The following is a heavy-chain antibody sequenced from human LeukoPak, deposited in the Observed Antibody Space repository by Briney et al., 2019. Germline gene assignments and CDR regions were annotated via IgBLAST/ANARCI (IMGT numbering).Heavy chain of an antibody. J-gene: IGHJ4*02. V-gene: IGHV1-69*06. CDR3: ARDLGRRGGIAAAGTPFDY. CDR2: IIPIFGTA. D-gene: IGHD6-13*01. CDR1: GGTFSSYA. Sequence: GASVKVSCKASGGTFSSYAISWVRQAPGQGLEWMGGIIPIFGTANYAQKFQGRVTITADKSTSTAYMELSSLRSEDTAVYYCARDLGRRGGIAAAGTPFDYWGQGTLVTVSS.